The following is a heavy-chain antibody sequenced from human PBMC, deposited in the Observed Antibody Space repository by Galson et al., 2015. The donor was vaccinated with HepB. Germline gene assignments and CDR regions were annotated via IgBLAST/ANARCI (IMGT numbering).Heavy chain of an antibody. J-gene: IGHJ4*02. CDR2: IYWNGARV. Sequence: SLRLSCAASGFTSRDLAMHWVRQPPGKGLEWVGGIYWNGARVDYADSVKGRFTISRDNAKNSLYLQMNSLSPEDTALYYCGRDQRPGGLGFWGQGTLVTVSS. CDR3: GRDQRPGGLGF. V-gene: IGHV3-9*02. D-gene: IGHD3-10*01. CDR1: GFTSRDLA.